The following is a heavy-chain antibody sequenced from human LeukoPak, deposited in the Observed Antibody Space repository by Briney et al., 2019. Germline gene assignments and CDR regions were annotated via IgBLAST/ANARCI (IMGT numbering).Heavy chain of an antibody. D-gene: IGHD6-19*01. CDR1: GFTYSSYA. CDR3: AKDQGIAVAGFDY. V-gene: IGHV3-23*01. CDR2: ISGSGGST. Sequence: GGSLRLSCAASGFTYSSYAMSWVRQAPGKGLEWVSAISGSGGSTYYADSVKGRFTISRDNSKNTLYLQMNSLRAEDTAVYYCAKDQGIAVAGFDYWGQGTLVTVSS. J-gene: IGHJ4*02.